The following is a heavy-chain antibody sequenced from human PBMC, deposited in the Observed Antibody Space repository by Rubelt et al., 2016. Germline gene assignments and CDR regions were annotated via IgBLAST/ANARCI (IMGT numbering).Heavy chain of an antibody. CDR2: IYYSGNT. Sequence: QVQLQESGPGLVKPSQTLSLTCTVSGGSISSGGYYYSWIRQHPVKGLEWVGYIYYSGNTYYNPSRRIRVTVASETPTHQFSLMLSSVTAADTAVYYCARDHPTVAGYFDYWGQGTLVTVSS. CDR1: GGSISSGGYY. CDR3: ARDHPTVAGYFDY. D-gene: IGHD6-19*01. J-gene: IGHJ4*02. V-gene: IGHV4-31*03.